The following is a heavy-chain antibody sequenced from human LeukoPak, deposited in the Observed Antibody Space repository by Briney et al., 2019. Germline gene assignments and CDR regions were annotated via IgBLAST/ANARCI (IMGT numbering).Heavy chain of an antibody. V-gene: IGHV1-58*01. CDR3: AAEGPYFGAFDI. CDR2: IVVGSGNT. Sequence: SVKVSCKASGFTFTSSAVQWVRQARGQRLEWIGWIVVGSGNTNYAQKFQERVTITRDMSTSTAYMELSSLRSEDTAVYYCAAEGPYFGAFDIWGQGTMVTVSS. CDR1: GFTFTSSA. J-gene: IGHJ3*02. D-gene: IGHD2-21*01.